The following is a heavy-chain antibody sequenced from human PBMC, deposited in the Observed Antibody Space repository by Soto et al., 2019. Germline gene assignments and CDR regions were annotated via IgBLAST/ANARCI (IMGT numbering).Heavy chain of an antibody. J-gene: IGHJ4*02. CDR2: IFYTGTT. D-gene: IGHD2-21*01. CDR3: ARLVVVAPVANV. CDR1: GGSVSYNSYY. Sequence: SETLSLTCSVSGGSVSYNSYYWGWIRQPPGKGLEWVGGIFYTGTTYYNPSLKDRLSISVDTSKNSFSLNLTSVTAADTAVYFCARLVVVAPVANVWGQGALVTVS. V-gene: IGHV4-39*01.